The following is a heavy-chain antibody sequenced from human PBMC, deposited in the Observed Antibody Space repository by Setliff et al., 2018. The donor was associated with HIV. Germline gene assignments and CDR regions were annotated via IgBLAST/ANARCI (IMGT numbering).Heavy chain of an antibody. Sequence: SETLSLTCPVSGGSIGSYYWTWLRQFPGKGLEWIGFIFYTGSTTYNPSLSSRVTISVDTSKNQFTLKLSSVTAADTAVYYCGRQVPVPGVAVTPIDYWGQGTLVTVSS. D-gene: IGHD3-3*01. V-gene: IGHV4-59*08. CDR2: IFYTGST. CDR1: GGSIGSYY. CDR3: GRQVPVPGVAVTPIDY. J-gene: IGHJ4*02.